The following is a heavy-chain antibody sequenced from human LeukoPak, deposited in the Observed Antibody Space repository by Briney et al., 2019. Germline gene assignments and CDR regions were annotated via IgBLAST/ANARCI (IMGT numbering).Heavy chain of an antibody. D-gene: IGHD1-14*01. Sequence: ASVKVSCKASGYTFTSSGISWVRQAPGQGLEWLGWISAYNGNTNSAQKLQGRVTMTTDTSTNTAYMELRSLRSDDTAVYYCARDGVAGGYLDYWGQGTLVTVSS. J-gene: IGHJ4*02. CDR1: GYTFTSSG. CDR3: ARDGVAGGYLDY. V-gene: IGHV1-18*01. CDR2: ISAYNGNT.